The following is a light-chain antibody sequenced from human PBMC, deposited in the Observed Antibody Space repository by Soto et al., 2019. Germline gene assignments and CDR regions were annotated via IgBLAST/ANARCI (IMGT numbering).Light chain of an antibody. CDR1: QGISNY. V-gene: IGKV1-27*01. Sequence: DIQMTQSPSSLSASVGDRVTITCRASQGISNYLAWYQQKPGKVPNLLIYAASTLQSEVPSRFSGSGSGTDITRTISSLQPEDDETDYCQKDNGTQQTVGQETKLEIK. CDR2: AAS. J-gene: IGKJ1*01. CDR3: QKDNGTQQT.